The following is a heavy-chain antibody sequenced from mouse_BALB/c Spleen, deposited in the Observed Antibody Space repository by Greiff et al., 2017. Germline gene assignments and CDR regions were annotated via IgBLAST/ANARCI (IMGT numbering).Heavy chain of an antibody. CDR1: GYTFTSYV. V-gene: IGHV1-14*01. D-gene: IGHD1-1*01. J-gene: IGHJ2*01. CDR2: INPYNDGT. Sequence: EVQLQESGPELVKPGASVTMSCKASGYTFTSYVMHWVKQKPGQGLEWIGYINPYNDGTKYNEKFKGKATLTSDKSSSTAYMELSSLTSEDSAVYYCARGIYYGSSYFDYWGQGTTLTVSS. CDR3: ARGIYYGSSYFDY.